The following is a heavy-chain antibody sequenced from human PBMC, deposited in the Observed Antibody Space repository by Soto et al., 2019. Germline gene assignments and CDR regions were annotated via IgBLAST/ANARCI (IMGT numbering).Heavy chain of an antibody. V-gene: IGHV3-23*01. D-gene: IGHD5-12*01. Sequence: EVQLLESGGGLVQPGGSLRLSCAASGFTFSSYAMSWVRQAPGKGLEWVSAISGSGGSTYYADSVKGRFTISRDNSKNTLYLQMNSLRAEDTTVYYCAKDQHSGYLSGDYWGQETLVTVSS. CDR3: AKDQHSGYLSGDY. J-gene: IGHJ4*02. CDR2: ISGSGGST. CDR1: GFTFSSYA.